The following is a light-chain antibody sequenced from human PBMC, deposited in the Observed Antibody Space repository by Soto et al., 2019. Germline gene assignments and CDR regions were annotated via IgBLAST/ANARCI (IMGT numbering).Light chain of an antibody. CDR1: SSDVGYYNY. CDR2: EVS. V-gene: IGLV2-14*01. J-gene: IGLJ2*01. Sequence: QSVLTQPASVSGSPGQSITISCTGTSSDVGYYNYVSWYQRHPGKAPKLMIYEVSNRPSGVSNRFSGSKSGNTASLTISGLQAEDEADYYCSSYTSSTTPAVFGGGTKLTVL. CDR3: SSYTSSTTPAV.